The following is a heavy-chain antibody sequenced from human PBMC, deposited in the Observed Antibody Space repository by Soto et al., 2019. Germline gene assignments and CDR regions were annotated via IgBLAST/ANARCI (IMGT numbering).Heavy chain of an antibody. V-gene: IGHV4-34*01. CDR2: INHSGST. J-gene: IGHJ4*02. Sequence: ETLSLTCAVYGGSFSGYYWSWIRQPPGKGLEWIGEINHSGSTNYNPSLKSRVTISVDTSKNQFSLKLSSVTAADMAVYYCARGQYDYIWGSYRPATFDYWGQGTLVTVSS. CDR3: ARGQYDYIWGSYRPATFDY. D-gene: IGHD3-16*02. CDR1: GGSFSGYY.